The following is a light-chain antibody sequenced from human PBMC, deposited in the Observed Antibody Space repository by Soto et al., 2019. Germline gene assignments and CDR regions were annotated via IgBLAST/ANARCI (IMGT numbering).Light chain of an antibody. V-gene: IGLV2-14*01. CDR2: EVS. CDR1: SSDVGGYNY. J-gene: IGLJ1*01. CDR3: SSYTSSSTHNYV. Sequence: QSALTQPASVSGSPGQSITISCTGTSSDVGGYNYVSWYQQHPGKAPKLMIYEVSNRPSGVSNRFSGSKFGNTASLTISGLQAEDEADYYCSSYTSSSTHNYVFGTGTKLTVL.